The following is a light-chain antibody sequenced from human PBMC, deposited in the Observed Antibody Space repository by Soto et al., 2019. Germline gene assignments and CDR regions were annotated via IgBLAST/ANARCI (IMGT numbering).Light chain of an antibody. J-gene: IGLJ2*01. CDR1: NSNIGTNY. Sequence: QTVVTQPPSVSAAPGQKVTISCSGSNSNIGTNYVSWYQHLPGTAPKLLIYDDNKRPSEIPDRFSASKSGTSATLGITGLQTGDEADYYCGTWDSSLSAEVFGGGTKLTVL. V-gene: IGLV1-51*01. CDR2: DDN. CDR3: GTWDSSLSAEV.